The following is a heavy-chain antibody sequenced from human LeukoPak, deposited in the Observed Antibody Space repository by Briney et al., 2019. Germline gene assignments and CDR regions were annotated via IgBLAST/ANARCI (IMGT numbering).Heavy chain of an antibody. V-gene: IGHV4-38-2*02. CDR2: IYYSGST. CDR1: GYSISSGYY. Sequence: SETLSLTCTVSGYSISSGYYWGWIRQPPGKGLEWIGSIYYSGSTYYNPSLKSRVTISVDTSKNQFSLKLSSVTAADTAVYYCARPEGPREYCSSTSCLLKGHAFDIWGQGTMVTVSS. CDR3: ARPEGPREYCSSTSCLLKGHAFDI. J-gene: IGHJ3*02. D-gene: IGHD2-2*01.